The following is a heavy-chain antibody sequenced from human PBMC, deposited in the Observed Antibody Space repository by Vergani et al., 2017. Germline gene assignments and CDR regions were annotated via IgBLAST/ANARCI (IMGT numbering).Heavy chain of an antibody. CDR2: IYTSGST. D-gene: IGHD6-19*01. CDR3: ARRVRAVAGPFDY. CDR1: GGSISSGSYY. Sequence: QVQLQESGPGLVKPSQTLSLTCTVSGGSISSGSYYWSWIRQPAGKGLEWIGRIYTSGSTNYNPSLKSRVTISVDTSKNQFSLKLSSVTAADTAVYYCARRVRAVAGPFDYWGQGTLVTVSS. J-gene: IGHJ4*02. V-gene: IGHV4-61*02.